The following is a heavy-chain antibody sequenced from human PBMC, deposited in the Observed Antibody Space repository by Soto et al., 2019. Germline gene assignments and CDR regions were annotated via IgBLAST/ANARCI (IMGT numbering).Heavy chain of an antibody. CDR3: ARMSYDFWSGLYGMDV. J-gene: IGHJ6*02. CDR1: GYSFTSYW. D-gene: IGHD3-3*01. Sequence: GESLKISCEASGYSFTSYWIGWVRQMPGKGLEWMGRIDPSDSYTNYSPSFQGHVTISADKSISTAYLQWSSLKASDTAMYYCARMSYDFWSGLYGMDVWGQGTTVTVSS. V-gene: IGHV5-10-1*01. CDR2: IDPSDSYT.